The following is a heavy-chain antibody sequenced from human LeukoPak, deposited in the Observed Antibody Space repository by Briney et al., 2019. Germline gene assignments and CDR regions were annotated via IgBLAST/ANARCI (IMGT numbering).Heavy chain of an antibody. D-gene: IGHD6-19*01. CDR1: GYTFTTYD. J-gene: IGHJ4*02. CDR2: MNPNSGYT. CDR3: ARVAGSIDY. Sequence: ASVKVSCKASGYTFTTYDINWVRQATGQGLEWMGWMNPNSGYTGYAQKFQGRVTITRGTSISTAYMELSSLRSEDTAVYYCARVAGSIDYWGQGTLVTVSS. V-gene: IGHV1-8*03.